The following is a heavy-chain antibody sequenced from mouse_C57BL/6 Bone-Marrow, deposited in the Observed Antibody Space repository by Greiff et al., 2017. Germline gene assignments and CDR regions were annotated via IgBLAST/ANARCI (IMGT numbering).Heavy chain of an antibody. Sequence: VKLMESGAELVKPGASVKLSCKASGYTFTEYTIHWVKQRSGQGLEWIGWFYPGSGSIKYNEKFKDKATLTANKSSSTVYMELSRLTSEDSAVYCCARHEDGVTGSVFWFAYWGQGTLVTVSA. J-gene: IGHJ3*01. CDR2: FYPGSGSI. CDR1: GYTFTEYT. D-gene: IGHD2-1*01. CDR3: ARHEDGVTGSVFWFAY. V-gene: IGHV1-62-2*01.